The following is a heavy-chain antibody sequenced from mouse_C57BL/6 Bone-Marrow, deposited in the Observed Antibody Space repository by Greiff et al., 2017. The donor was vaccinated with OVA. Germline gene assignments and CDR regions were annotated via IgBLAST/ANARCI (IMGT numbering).Heavy chain of an antibody. J-gene: IGHJ2*01. CDR3: VRQGYSGSSPYFAY. CDR1: GFSFNTYA. D-gene: IGHD1-1*01. Sequence: EVKLVESGGGLVQPKGSLKLSCAASGFSFNTYAMNWVRQAPGKGVEWVARIRSKSNNYATYYAESVKDRFSISRYSSENILYLQMNNLKTVDTAMSYCVRQGYSGSSPYFAYWGQGTTLTVSS. CDR2: IRSKSNNYAT. V-gene: IGHV10-1*01.